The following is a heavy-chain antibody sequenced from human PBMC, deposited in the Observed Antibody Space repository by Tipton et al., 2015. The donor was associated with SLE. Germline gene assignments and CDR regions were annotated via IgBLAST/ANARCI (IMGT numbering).Heavy chain of an antibody. J-gene: IGHJ6*03. Sequence: TLSLTCTVSGVSISSSRYYSTWSWIRQSAGKGLDWIRRISSTGSTNYNPSLKSRVTMSVDTSKNQFSLRVTSVTAADSAIYYCTRDRTPDYYYYYMDVWGQGTKVTV. CDR3: TRDRTPDYYYYYMDV. V-gene: IGHV4-61*02. CDR2: ISSTGST. D-gene: IGHD2-15*01. CDR1: GVSISSSRYYST.